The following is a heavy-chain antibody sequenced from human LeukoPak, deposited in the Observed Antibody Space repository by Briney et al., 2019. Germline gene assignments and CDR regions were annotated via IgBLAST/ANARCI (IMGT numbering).Heavy chain of an antibody. CDR2: INPNSGGT. V-gene: IGHV1-2*02. J-gene: IGHJ4*02. Sequence: ASVKVSCKASGYTFTGFYMHWVRQAPGQGLEWMGWINPNSGGTNYAQKFQGRVTMTRDTSTSTAYMELSSLRSEDTAVYYCASQGNYDMCLAAGPGVFQGGEGTLVTVPA. CDR1: GYTFTGFY. D-gene: IGHD3-16*01. CDR3: ASQGNYDMCLAAGPGVFQ.